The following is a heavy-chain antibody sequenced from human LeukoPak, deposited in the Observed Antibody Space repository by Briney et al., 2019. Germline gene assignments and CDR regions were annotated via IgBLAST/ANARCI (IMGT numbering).Heavy chain of an antibody. J-gene: IGHJ4*02. V-gene: IGHV3-48*03. D-gene: IGHD2-15*01. Sequence: PGGSLRLSCASSGFTFSSYEMNWVRQAPGKGLEWVSYTSSSGRTIYYADSVRGRFTISRDNAKNSVYLQMNRLRAEGTAVYYCARATRGVASNFDYWGQGTLVTVSS. CDR2: TSSSGRTI. CDR3: ARATRGVASNFDY. CDR1: GFTFSSYE.